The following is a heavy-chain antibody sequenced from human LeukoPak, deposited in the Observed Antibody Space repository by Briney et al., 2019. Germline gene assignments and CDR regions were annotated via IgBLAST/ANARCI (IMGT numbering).Heavy chain of an antibody. CDR3: ATGLGATRVIDY. CDR1: GGTFSSYA. CDR2: IIPIFGTA. D-gene: IGHD1-26*01. Sequence: ASVKVSCKASGGTFSSYAISWVRQAPGQGLEWMGGIIPIFGTANYAQKFQGRVTITADKSTSTAYMELSSLRSEDTAVYYCATGLGATRVIDYWGQGTLVTVSS. J-gene: IGHJ4*02. V-gene: IGHV1-69*06.